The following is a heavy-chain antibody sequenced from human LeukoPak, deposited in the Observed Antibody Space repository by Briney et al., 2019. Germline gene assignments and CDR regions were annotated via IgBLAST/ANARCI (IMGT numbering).Heavy chain of an antibody. V-gene: IGHV3-74*01. J-gene: IGHJ3*02. Sequence: PGGSLSLSCVASGFTFGPYWMHWVRQVPGKGLVWVSRINNDGSDTIYADSVKGRFTVSRDNSKDTLFLQMNSLRAEDTAVYYRARGGGDHAFDIWGQGTMVTVSS. CDR1: GFTFGPYW. CDR3: ARGGGDHAFDI. D-gene: IGHD1-14*01. CDR2: INNDGSDT.